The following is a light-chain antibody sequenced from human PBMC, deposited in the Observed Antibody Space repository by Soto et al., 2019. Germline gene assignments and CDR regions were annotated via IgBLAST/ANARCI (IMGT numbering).Light chain of an antibody. CDR3: TSYTPTGALV. CDR1: NTDVGGYNY. J-gene: IGLJ6*01. V-gene: IGLV2-14*01. CDR2: EVR. Sequence: QSALTQPASVSGSPGQSITVSCTGTNTDVGGYNYVSWYQHRPGKAPRLMIYEVRHRLSGVSNRFSGSKSGNTASLTISGLQSEDDEDYYCTSYTPTGALVFGSGTKVTVL.